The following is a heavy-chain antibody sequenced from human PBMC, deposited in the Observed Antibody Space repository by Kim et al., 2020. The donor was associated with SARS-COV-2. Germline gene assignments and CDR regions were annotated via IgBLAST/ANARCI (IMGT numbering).Heavy chain of an antibody. D-gene: IGHD3-16*01. CDR3: LGGFYFDY. V-gene: IGHV1-3*01. Sequence: GNRNTIYSPKCQGRVTFTTDTSASTAYMELSFLRSEDSAVYYCLGGFYFDYWGQGTLVTVSS. CDR2: GNRNT. J-gene: IGHJ4*02.